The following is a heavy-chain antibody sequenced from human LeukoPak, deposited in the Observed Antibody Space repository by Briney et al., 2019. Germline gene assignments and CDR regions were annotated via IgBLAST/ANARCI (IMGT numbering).Heavy chain of an antibody. D-gene: IGHD2-2*01. J-gene: IGHJ4*02. CDR1: GFTFSSYG. CDR3: AKTPKRYCTSASCQGYFDY. V-gene: IGHV3-33*06. CDR2: IWYDGNHK. Sequence: PGGSLRLSCAASGFTFSSYGMHRVRQAPGKGLEWVAIIWYDGNHKYYVDSVKGRFTISGDNSKNTLYLQMDSLRAEDTAVYYCAKTPKRYCTSASCQGYFDYWGQGTLVTVSS.